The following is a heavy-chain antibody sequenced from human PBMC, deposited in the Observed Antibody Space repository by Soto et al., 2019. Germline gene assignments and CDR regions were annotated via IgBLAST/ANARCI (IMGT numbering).Heavy chain of an antibody. CDR1: GCTFSSYC. CDR2: IWYDGSNK. V-gene: IGHV3-33*01. Sequence: GGSMRLSCAAAGCTFSSYCGHWVRQDTGKGLEWVAVIWYDGSNKYYADSVKGRFTISRDNSKNTLYLQMNSLRAEDTAVYYCARGPDIVATILDYWGQGTLVTVSS. J-gene: IGHJ4*02. CDR3: ARGPDIVATILDY. D-gene: IGHD5-12*01.